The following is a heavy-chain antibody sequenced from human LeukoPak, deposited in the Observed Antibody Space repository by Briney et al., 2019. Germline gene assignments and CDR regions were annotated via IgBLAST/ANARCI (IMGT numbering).Heavy chain of an antibody. Sequence: GESLKISCKTFRFSFTTYWIGWVRQMPGKGLELMGIIYPGDSDTRYSPSFQGQITISADKSISTAYLQWSSLKASDTAMYYCASVYGSGGYYPDYWGQGTLVTVSS. J-gene: IGHJ4*02. CDR3: ASVYGSGGYYPDY. CDR1: RFSFTTYW. D-gene: IGHD3-10*01. V-gene: IGHV5-51*01. CDR2: IYPGDSDT.